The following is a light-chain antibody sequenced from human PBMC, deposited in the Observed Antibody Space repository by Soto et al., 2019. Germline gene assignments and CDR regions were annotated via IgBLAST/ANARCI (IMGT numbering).Light chain of an antibody. CDR3: QQYKNWPPLT. CDR1: QSVSSN. V-gene: IGKV3-15*01. CDR2: GAF. J-gene: IGKJ4*01. Sequence: EIVMTQSPATLSVSPGERVTLSCRASQSVSSNLAWYQQKPGQAPRLLIYGAFTRATGIPARFSGSGSGTEVTLTIRSLQSEDFAVYYCQQYKNWPPLTVGGGTKVEIK.